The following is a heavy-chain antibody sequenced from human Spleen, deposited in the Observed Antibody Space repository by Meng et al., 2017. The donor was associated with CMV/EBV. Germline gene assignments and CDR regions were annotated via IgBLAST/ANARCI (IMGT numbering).Heavy chain of an antibody. CDR3: ARGFGELPYNWFAP. Sequence: GGSLRLSCAAFEFTFSNYRMNWVRQAPGRGLEWVSGISPSGSYMYYADSMKGRFIISRDNAKNSLYLQMSSLRADDTALYYCARGFGELPYNWFAPWGQGTLVTVSS. CDR1: EFTFSNYR. J-gene: IGHJ5*02. D-gene: IGHD3-16*01. V-gene: IGHV3-21*06. CDR2: ISPSGSYM.